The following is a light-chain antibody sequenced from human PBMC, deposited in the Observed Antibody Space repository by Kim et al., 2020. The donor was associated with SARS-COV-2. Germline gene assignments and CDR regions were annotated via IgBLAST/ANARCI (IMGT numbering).Light chain of an antibody. Sequence: SPLEKRICHFRTSLTVFNKYLTWYQHKAGQAPSLLIYGGSSSPTGVSYRFSGSGSGTEFSLTINIVEPDDSAVYYCQQHTDSPPYTFGLGTKLEI. CDR3: QQHTDSPPYT. CDR1: LTVFNKY. V-gene: IGKV3-20*01. CDR2: GGS. J-gene: IGKJ2*01.